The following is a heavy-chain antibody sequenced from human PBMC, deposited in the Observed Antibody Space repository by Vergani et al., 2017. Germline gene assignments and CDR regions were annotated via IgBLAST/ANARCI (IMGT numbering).Heavy chain of an antibody. J-gene: IGHJ5*02. CDR1: GGTFSSYA. CDR3: ARDFRGDIFNIKKGPASTRPDWFDP. V-gene: IGHV1-69*01. CDR2: IIPIFGTA. D-gene: IGHD3-10*01. Sequence: QVQLVQSGAEVKKPGSSVKVSCKASGGTFSSYAISWVRQAPGQGLEWMGGIIPIFGTANYAQKFQGRVTITADESTGTAYMELSSLRSEDTAVYYCARDFRGDIFNIKKGPASTRPDWFDPWGQGTLVTVSS.